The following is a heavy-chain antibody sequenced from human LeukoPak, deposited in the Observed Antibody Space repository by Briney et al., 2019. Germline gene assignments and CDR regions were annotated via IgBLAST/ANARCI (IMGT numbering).Heavy chain of an antibody. J-gene: IGHJ3*02. Sequence: ASVKVSCKASGYTFTKYYIHWVRQAPGQGLEWMGIINPSVGTTLYSQKFQGRVTLTRDTSTTTVYMEVTSLRSDDTAVYYCAREEMMVILALDMWGQGIMVTDSS. CDR1: GYTFTKYY. CDR2: INPSVGTT. V-gene: IGHV1-46*01. CDR3: AREEMMVILALDM. D-gene: IGHD3-22*01.